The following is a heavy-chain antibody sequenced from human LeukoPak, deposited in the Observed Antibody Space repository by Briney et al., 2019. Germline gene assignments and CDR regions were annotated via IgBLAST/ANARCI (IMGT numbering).Heavy chain of an antibody. CDR1: GFTLRYYW. Sequence: PGGSLRLSCVASGFTLRYYWMSWVRQAPGKGLEWVANIKQDGSEKYYLDSVKGRFTISRDNTENSLFLQMNSLRVEDTAVYYCARIYCSSTNCDRLNACDIWGQGTMVTGSS. CDR2: IKQDGSEK. D-gene: IGHD2-2*01. CDR3: ARIYCSSTNCDRLNACDI. V-gene: IGHV3-7*01. J-gene: IGHJ3*02.